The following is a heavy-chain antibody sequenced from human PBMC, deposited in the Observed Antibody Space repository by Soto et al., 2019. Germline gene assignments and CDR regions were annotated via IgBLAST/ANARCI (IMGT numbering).Heavy chain of an antibody. CDR2: IYYSGST. V-gene: IGHV4-59*01. D-gene: IGHD2-2*03. CDR3: ARVAPGYCSSTSCYSIDYYYYYMDV. CDR1: GGSISSYY. Sequence: SETLSLTCTVSGGSISSYYWSWIRQPPGKGLEWIGYIYYSGSTNYNPSLKSRVTISVDTSKNQFSLKLSSVTAADTAVYCCARVAPGYCSSTSCYSIDYYYYYMDVWGKGTTVTVSS. J-gene: IGHJ6*03.